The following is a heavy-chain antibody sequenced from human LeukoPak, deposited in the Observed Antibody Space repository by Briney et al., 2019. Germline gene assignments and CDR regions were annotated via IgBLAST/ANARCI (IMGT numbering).Heavy chain of an antibody. CDR3: ARVGVPAAFQGRFDY. CDR1: VFTFSSYE. J-gene: IGHJ4*02. Sequence: GGSLRLSCSASVFTFSSYEMNWVRQAPGKGLEYVSAISSNGGSTYYANSVKGRFTISRDNSKNTLYLQMGSLRAEDMAVYYCARVGVPAAFQGRFDYWGQGTLVTVSS. D-gene: IGHD2-2*01. CDR2: ISSNGGST. V-gene: IGHV3-64*01.